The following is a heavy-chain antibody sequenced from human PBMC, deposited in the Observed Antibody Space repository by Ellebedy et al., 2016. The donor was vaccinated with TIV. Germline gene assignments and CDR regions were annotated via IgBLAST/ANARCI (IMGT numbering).Heavy chain of an antibody. CDR1: GFTFSSYA. CDR2: ISGSGGST. CDR3: ASSYGDFVY. D-gene: IGHD4-17*01. V-gene: IGHV3-23*01. Sequence: GESLKISXAASGFTFSSYAMSWVRQAPGKGLEWVSAISGSGGSTYYADSVKGRFTISRDNAKNSLYLQMNSLRAEDTAVYYCASSYGDFVYWGQGTLVTVSS. J-gene: IGHJ4*02.